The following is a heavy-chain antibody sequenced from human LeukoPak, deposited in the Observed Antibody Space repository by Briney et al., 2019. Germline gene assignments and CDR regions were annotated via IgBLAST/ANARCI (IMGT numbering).Heavy chain of an antibody. CDR2: ISASGGIT. CDR3: ARGRRLSG. V-gene: IGHV3-23*01. CDR1: GVTLSDYA. D-gene: IGHD7-27*01. Sequence: GGSLRLSCAASGVTLSDYAMNWVRQTPGKGLEWVSTISASGGITYYADSVKGRFTISRDNSKNTLYLHMNRLRAEDTAVFYCARGRRLSGWGQGTLVTVSS. J-gene: IGHJ4*02.